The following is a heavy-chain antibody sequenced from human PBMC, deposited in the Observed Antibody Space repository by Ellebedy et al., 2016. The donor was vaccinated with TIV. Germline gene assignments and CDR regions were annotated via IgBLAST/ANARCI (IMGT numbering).Heavy chain of an antibody. CDR3: ARGGAAAGTGRGEFDY. D-gene: IGHD6-13*01. Sequence: GESLKISCKGSGYSFSNYWISWVRQMPGKGLEWMGRIDPTDSYTNYSPSFQGHVTISADKSISTAYLQWSSLKASDTAMYYCARGGAAAGTGRGEFDYWGQGTLVIVSS. V-gene: IGHV5-10-1*01. CDR2: IDPTDSYT. CDR1: GYSFSNYW. J-gene: IGHJ4*02.